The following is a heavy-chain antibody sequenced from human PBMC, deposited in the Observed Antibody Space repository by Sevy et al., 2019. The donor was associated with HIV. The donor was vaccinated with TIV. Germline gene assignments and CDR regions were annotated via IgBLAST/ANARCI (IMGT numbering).Heavy chain of an antibody. J-gene: IGHJ4*02. CDR2: IYYSGST. D-gene: IGHD2-2*01. V-gene: IGHV4-59*01. CDR1: GGSISSYY. CDR3: ASDMLGYCSSTSCYAEGYFDY. Sequence: ETLSLTCTVSGGSISSYYWSWIRQPPGKGLEWIGYIYYSGSTNYNPSLKSRVTISVDTSKNQFSLKLSSVTAADTAVYYCASDMLGYCSSTSCYAEGYFDYWGQGTLVTVSS.